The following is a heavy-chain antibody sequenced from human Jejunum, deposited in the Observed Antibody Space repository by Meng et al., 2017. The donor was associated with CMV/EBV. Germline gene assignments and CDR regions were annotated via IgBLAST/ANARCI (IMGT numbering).Heavy chain of an antibody. CDR1: GFTFTSSW. CDR2: IKPDANEK. D-gene: IGHD6-19*01. J-gene: IGHJ4*02. CDR3: ARDGSGWSAF. V-gene: IGHV3-7*01. Sequence: SCAASGFTFTSSWMSWLRQVPGKGLEWVANIKPDANEKYYVDSVEGRFTISRDNAKNSLFLQMDSLRAEDTAVYYCARDGSGWSAFWGQGTLVTVSS.